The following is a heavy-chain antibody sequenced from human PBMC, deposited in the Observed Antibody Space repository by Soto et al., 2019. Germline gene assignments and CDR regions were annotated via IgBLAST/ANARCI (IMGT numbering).Heavy chain of an antibody. D-gene: IGHD3-22*01. CDR3: ARGKDYYDSSGYYYWFDP. Sequence: ASVKVSCKASGYTFTSYGISWVRQAPGQGLEWMGWISAYNGNTNYAQKLQGRVTMTTDTSTSTAYMELRSLRSDDTAVYYCARGKDYYDSSGYYYWFDPWGQGTLVTAPQ. CDR1: GYTFTSYG. V-gene: IGHV1-18*01. J-gene: IGHJ5*02. CDR2: ISAYNGNT.